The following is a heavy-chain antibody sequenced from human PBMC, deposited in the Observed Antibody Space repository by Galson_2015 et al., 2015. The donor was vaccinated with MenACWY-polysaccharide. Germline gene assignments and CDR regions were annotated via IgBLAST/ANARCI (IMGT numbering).Heavy chain of an antibody. CDR2: ISGSGGST. J-gene: IGHJ6*02. V-gene: IGHV3-23*01. Sequence: SLRLSCAASGFTFSSYAMSWVRQAPGKGLEWVSAISGSGGSTYYADSVKGRFTISRGNSKNTLYLQMNSLRAEDTAVYYCAKDRYCSSTSCYTLYYGMDVWGQGTTVTVSS. CDR3: AKDRYCSSTSCYTLYYGMDV. D-gene: IGHD2-2*02. CDR1: GFTFSSYA.